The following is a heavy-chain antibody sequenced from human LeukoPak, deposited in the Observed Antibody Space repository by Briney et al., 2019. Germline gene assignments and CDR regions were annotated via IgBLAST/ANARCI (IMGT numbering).Heavy chain of an antibody. D-gene: IGHD3-22*01. J-gene: IGHJ3*02. V-gene: IGHV4-59*08. CDR1: GGSISGYY. CDR2: IYYSGSI. Sequence: SETLSLTCTVSGGSISGYYWSWLRQSPGKGLVWIGYIYYSGSINYNPSLQSRVTISIDMSRNQFSLKLSSVTAADTALYYCARHFTYYYDSSGYPRDAFDIWGQGTTDSVSS. CDR3: ARHFTYYYDSSGYPRDAFDI.